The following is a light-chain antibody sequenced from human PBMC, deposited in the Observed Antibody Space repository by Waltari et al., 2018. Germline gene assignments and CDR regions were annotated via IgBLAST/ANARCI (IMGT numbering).Light chain of an antibody. CDR2: DVS. V-gene: IGLV2-14*03. CDR3: SSFTSSSTWV. Sequence: QSALTQPASVSGSPGQSITISCTGTTSDLGGYNYVSWYQQHPGKAPKPMIYDVSRRPSGISRRFSGSQFGNTASLTISGLQPEDEADYYCSSFTSSSTWVFGGGTKLTVL. CDR1: TSDLGGYNY. J-gene: IGLJ3*02.